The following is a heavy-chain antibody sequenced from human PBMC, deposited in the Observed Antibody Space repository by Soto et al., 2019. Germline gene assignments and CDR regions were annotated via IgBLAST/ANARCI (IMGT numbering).Heavy chain of an antibody. CDR3: AKQQLGVIRALDY. D-gene: IGHD6-13*01. Sequence: GGSLRLSCAASGFTFINYAMSWIRQAPGKGLEWVSTIRETGNTYYADSVRGRFATSRDNSENTLYLQMSSLRAEDTAVYYCAKQQLGVIRALDYWGQGTLVTVSS. V-gene: IGHV3-23*01. CDR2: IRETGNT. CDR1: GFTFINYA. J-gene: IGHJ4*02.